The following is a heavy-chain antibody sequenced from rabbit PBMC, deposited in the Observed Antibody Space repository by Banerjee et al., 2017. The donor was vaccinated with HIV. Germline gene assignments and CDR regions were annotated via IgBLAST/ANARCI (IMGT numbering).Heavy chain of an antibody. J-gene: IGHJ4*01. D-gene: IGHD6-1*01. V-gene: IGHV1S45*01. CDR2: IAGASSGST. CDR3: ARAGYAGHGYADGFNL. CDR1: GFSFSSGYW. Sequence: QEQLEESGGDLVKPEGSLTLTCTASGFSFSSGYWICWVRQAPGKGLEWIACIAGASSGSTYYANWAKGRFTISKTSSTTVTLQMTSLTAADTATYFCARAGYAGHGYADGFNLWGPGTLVTVS.